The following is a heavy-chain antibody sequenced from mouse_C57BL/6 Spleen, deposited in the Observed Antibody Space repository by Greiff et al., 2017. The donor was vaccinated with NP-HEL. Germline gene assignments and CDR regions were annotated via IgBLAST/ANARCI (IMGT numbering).Heavy chain of an antibody. CDR3: ARPSYDYDGTWFAY. J-gene: IGHJ3*01. D-gene: IGHD2-4*01. CDR1: SYTFTSYW. V-gene: IGHV1-59*01. Sequence: QVQLQQSGAELLRPGTSVKLSCKASSYTFTSYWMHWVKQRPGQGLEWIGVIDPSDSYTNYNQKLKGKATLTVDTYSSTAYMQLSSLTSEDSAVYYCARPSYDYDGTWFAYWGQGTLVTVSA. CDR2: IDPSDSYT.